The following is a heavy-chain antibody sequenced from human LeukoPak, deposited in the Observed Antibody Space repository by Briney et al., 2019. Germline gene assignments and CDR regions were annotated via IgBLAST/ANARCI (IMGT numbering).Heavy chain of an antibody. V-gene: IGHV1-69*13. CDR1: GGTFSSYA. D-gene: IGHD4-23*01. CDR3: ASIDDYGGNGVPY. J-gene: IGHJ4*02. CDR2: IIPIFGTA. Sequence: ASVKVSCKASGGTFSSYAISWVRQAPGQGLEWMGGIIPIFGTANYAQKFQGRVTITADESTSTAYMELSSLRSEDTAVYYCASIDDYGGNGVPYWGQGTLVTVSS.